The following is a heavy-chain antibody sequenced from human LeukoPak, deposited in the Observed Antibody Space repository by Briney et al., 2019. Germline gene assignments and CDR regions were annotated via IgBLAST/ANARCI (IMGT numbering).Heavy chain of an antibody. J-gene: IGHJ6*02. CDR3: ARGYSSSWYGGPFYYYYYGMDV. CDR1: GGSISSGGYF. D-gene: IGHD6-13*01. CDR2: INYSGST. Sequence: SQTLSLTCTASGGSISSGGYFWSWIRQHPGKGLEWIGYINYSGSTNYNPSLKSRVTISVDTSKNQFSLKLSSVTAADTAVYYCARGYSSSWYGGPFYYYYYGMDVWGQGTTVTVSS. V-gene: IGHV4-31*03.